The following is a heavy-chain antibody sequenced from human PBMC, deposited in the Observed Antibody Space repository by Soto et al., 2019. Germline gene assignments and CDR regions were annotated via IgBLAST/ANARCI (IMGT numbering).Heavy chain of an antibody. J-gene: IGHJ6*02. D-gene: IGHD3-3*01. CDR1: GFTFSSYS. CDR2: ISSSSSYI. V-gene: IGHV3-21*01. CDR3: ARVPWWYDFWSGYPPPGYYYYYGMDV. Sequence: PGGSLRLSCAASGFTFSSYSMNWVRQAPGKGLEWVSSISSSSSYIYYADSVKGRFTISRDNAKNSLYLQMNSLRAEDTAVYYCARVPWWYDFWSGYPPPGYYYYYGMDVWGQAPTVTVAS.